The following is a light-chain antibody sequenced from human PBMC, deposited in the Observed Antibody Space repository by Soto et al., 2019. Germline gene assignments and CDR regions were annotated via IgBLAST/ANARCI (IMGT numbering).Light chain of an antibody. CDR2: EVS. CDR3: SSYTSSSTLV. V-gene: IGLV2-14*01. Sequence: SALTQPASVSWSPGQSITIACTVTSSDVGGYNYVSWYQQHPGKAPKLMIYEVSNRPSGVSNRFSGSKYGNTASLTISGLQAEDEADYYCSSYTSSSTLVFGTGTKVTVL. CDR1: SSDVGGYNY. J-gene: IGLJ1*01.